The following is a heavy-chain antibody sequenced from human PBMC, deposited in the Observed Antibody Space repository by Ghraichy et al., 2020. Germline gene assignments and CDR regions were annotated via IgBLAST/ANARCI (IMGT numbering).Heavy chain of an antibody. V-gene: IGHV3-23*01. CDR3: ARISGSSTSCCSDY. CDR2: ISGSGLST. D-gene: IGHD2-2*01. CDR1: GFTFSRYA. Sequence: GGSLRLSCAASGFTFSRYAMSWVRQAPGKGLEWVSAISGSGLSTFHADSVKGRFTISRDNSKDTLYLQMNSLRAEDTALYYCARISGSSTSCCSDYWGQGTLVTVAS. J-gene: IGHJ4*02.